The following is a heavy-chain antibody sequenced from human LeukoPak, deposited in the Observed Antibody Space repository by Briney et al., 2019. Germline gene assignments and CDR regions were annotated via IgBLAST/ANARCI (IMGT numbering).Heavy chain of an antibody. CDR3: ARGPAASYYYGMDV. V-gene: IGHV3-21*01. J-gene: IGHJ6*02. Sequence: GGSLRLSCVASGFSFNNYRMNWVRQAPGKGLEWVSSISSSSSYIYYADSVKGRFTISRDNAKNSLYLQMNSLRAEDTAVYYCARGPAASYYYGMDVWGQGTTVTVSS. CDR2: ISSSSSYI. CDR1: GFSFNNYR. D-gene: IGHD2-15*01.